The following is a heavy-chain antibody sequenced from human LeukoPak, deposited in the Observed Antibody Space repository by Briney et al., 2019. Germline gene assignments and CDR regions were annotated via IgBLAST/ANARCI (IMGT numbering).Heavy chain of an antibody. CDR2: IYYSGST. D-gene: IGHD6-13*01. J-gene: IGHJ6*03. Sequence: SETLSLTCTVSGGSISSSSYYWGWIRHPPGKGLEWIGSIYYSGSTYYNPSLKSRVTISVDTSKNQFSLKLSSVTAADTAVYYCARDLLNHIAPYYYMDVWGKGTTVTVSS. V-gene: IGHV4-39*07. CDR3: ARDLLNHIAPYYYMDV. CDR1: GGSISSSSYY.